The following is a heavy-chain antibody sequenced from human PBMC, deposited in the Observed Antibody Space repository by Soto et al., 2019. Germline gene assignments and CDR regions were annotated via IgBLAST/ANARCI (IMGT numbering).Heavy chain of an antibody. Sequence: QVQLQESGPGLVKPSGTLSLTCAVSGGSISSSNWWSWVRQPPGKGLEWIGEIYHSGSTNYNPSLKSRVTXSXDXXKNQFSLKLSSGTAADTAVYYCASVRGGYYYAMDVWGQGTTVTVSS. J-gene: IGHJ6*02. V-gene: IGHV4-4*02. CDR1: GGSISSSNW. D-gene: IGHD3-10*02. CDR2: IYHSGST. CDR3: ASVRGGYYYAMDV.